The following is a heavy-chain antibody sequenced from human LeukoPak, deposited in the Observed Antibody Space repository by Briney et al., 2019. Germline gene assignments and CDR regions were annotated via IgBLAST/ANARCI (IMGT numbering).Heavy chain of an antibody. V-gene: IGHV3-7*01. CDR1: GFTFSSYW. D-gene: IGHD3-10*01. Sequence: GGSLRLSCAASGFTFSSYWMSWVRQAPGKGREWVANIKQDGSEKYYVDSVKGRFTISRDNAKNSLYLQMNSLRADDTAVYYCARKIMVRRYFDYWGQGTLVTVSS. CDR2: IKQDGSEK. CDR3: ARKIMVRRYFDY. J-gene: IGHJ4*02.